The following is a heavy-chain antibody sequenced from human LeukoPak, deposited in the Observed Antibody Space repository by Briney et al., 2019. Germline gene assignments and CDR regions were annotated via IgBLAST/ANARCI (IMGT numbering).Heavy chain of an antibody. Sequence: GASVKVSCRASGYTFTSYGISWVRQAPGQGLEWMGWISAYNGNTNYAQKLQGRVTMTTDTSTSTAYMELRSLRSDDTAVYYCARLVVPAAFIFYYYMDVWGKGTTVTVSS. V-gene: IGHV1-18*01. CDR3: ARLVVPAAFIFYYYMDV. D-gene: IGHD2-2*01. J-gene: IGHJ6*03. CDR1: GYTFTSYG. CDR2: ISAYNGNT.